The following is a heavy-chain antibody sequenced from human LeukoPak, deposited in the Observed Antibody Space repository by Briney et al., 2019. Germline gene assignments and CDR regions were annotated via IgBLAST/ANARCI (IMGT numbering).Heavy chain of an antibody. D-gene: IGHD2/OR15-2a*01. CDR2: IYYSGSP. CDR3: ARGNNPYYFDY. V-gene: IGHV4-30-4*08. CDR1: GGSISSDDSY. Sequence: PSQTLSLTCTVSGGSISSDDSYWSWIRQPPGKGLECIGYIYYSGSPFYNPSLKSRVTISVDTSKNHFSLNLSSVTAADTAVYYCARGNNPYYFDYWGQGTLVTVSS. J-gene: IGHJ4*02.